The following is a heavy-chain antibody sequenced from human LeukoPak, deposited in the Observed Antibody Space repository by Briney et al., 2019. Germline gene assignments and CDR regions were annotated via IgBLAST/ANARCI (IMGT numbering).Heavy chain of an antibody. D-gene: IGHD6-13*01. Sequence: GGTLRLSCAASGFTFSSYGMSWVRQAPGKGLEWVSAISGSGGSTYYADSVKGRFTISRDNSKNTLYLQMNSLRAEDTAVYYCAKDSSSWYTWFDPWGQGTLVTVSS. CDR2: ISGSGGST. CDR1: GFTFSSYG. V-gene: IGHV3-23*01. CDR3: AKDSSSWYTWFDP. J-gene: IGHJ5*02.